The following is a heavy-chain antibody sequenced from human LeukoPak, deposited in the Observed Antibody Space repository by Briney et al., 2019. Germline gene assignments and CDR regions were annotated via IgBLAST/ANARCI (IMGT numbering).Heavy chain of an antibody. V-gene: IGHV3-23*01. CDR2: ISNNGGYT. J-gene: IGHJ4*02. CDR3: ARGPTYYDFWSGYYPLDY. D-gene: IGHD3-3*01. CDR1: GFTFSSSA. Sequence: GGSLRLSCAASGFTFSSSAMSWVRQAPGKGLEWVSAISNNGGYTYYADSVQGRFTISRDNAKNSLYLQMNSLRAEDTAVYYCARGPTYYDFWSGYYPLDYWGQGTLVTVSS.